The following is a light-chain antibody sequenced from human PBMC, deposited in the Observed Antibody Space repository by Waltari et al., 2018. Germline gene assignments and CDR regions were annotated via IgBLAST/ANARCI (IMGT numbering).Light chain of an antibody. J-gene: IGLJ2*01. CDR2: GGK. V-gene: IGLV2-23*01. CDR1: SSDVGSSNL. Sequence: QSALTQPASVSGSPGQSITISCTGTSSDVGSSNLVSWYQHHPGKAPKLLIYGGKKRPSGVFNRLAWPKVGKTALPDNLGAPAGGRGGYYRCSLAGGCPGVFGGGARVTVL. CDR3: CSLAGGCPGV.